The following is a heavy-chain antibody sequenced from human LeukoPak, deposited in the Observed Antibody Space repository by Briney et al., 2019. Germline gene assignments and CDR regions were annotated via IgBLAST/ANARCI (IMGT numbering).Heavy chain of an antibody. J-gene: IGHJ6*03. Sequence: PSETLSLTCTVSGGSISSYYWSWIRQPPGKGLEWIGYIYYSGSTNYNPTLKSRVTISVDTSKNQFSLKLSSVTAADTAVYYCARETSQKGAHYMDVWGKGTTVTISS. CDR2: IYYSGST. CDR3: ARETSQKGAHYMDV. D-gene: IGHD3-16*01. V-gene: IGHV4-59*01. CDR1: GGSISSYY.